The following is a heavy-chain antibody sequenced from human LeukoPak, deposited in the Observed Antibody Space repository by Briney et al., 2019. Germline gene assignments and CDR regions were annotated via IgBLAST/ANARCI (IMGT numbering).Heavy chain of an antibody. D-gene: IGHD3-3*01. J-gene: IGHJ3*02. CDR2: IWYDGSNK. V-gene: IGHV3-33*01. Sequence: PGRSLRLSCAASGFTFSSYGMHWVRQAPGKGLEWVAVIWYDGSNKYYADSVKGRFTISRDNSKNTLYLQMNSLRAEDTAVYYCARDNQRITIFGVVTDAFDIWGQGTMVTVSS. CDR1: GFTFSSYG. CDR3: ARDNQRITIFGVVTDAFDI.